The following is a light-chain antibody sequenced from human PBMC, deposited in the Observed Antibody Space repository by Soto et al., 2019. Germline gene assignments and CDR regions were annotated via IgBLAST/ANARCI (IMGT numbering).Light chain of an antibody. CDR1: QSVSSAY. J-gene: IGKJ1*01. CDR2: AAS. V-gene: IGKV3-20*01. CDR3: QQYGSSSTWT. Sequence: EIVLTQSPGTLSLSPGERATLSCRAIQSVSSAYLAWYQHKPGQPPTLLIYAASSRVTAIPDRFSGSGSGTDFTLTISRLEPEDFAVYYCQQYGSSSTWTFGQGTKVEIK.